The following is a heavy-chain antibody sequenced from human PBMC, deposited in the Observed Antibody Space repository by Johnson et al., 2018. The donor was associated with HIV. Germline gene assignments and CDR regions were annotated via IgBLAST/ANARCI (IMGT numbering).Heavy chain of an antibody. CDR3: ARGEAFDI. D-gene: IGHD1-26*01. CDR2: ISWNSGNI. CDR1: GFTFDDYA. V-gene: IGHV3-9*01. J-gene: IGHJ3*02. Sequence: VQLVESGGGLVQPGRSLRLSCAASGFTFDDYAMHWVRQAPGKGLEWVSGISWNSGNIGYADSVKGRFTISRDNTKNSLYLQMNSLRAGDTAVYYCARGEAFDIWGQGTMVTVSS.